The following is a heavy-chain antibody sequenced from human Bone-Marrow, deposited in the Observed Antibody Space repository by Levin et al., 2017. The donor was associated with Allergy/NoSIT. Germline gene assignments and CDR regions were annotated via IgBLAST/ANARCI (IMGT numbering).Heavy chain of an antibody. CDR1: GFSFSYYG. Sequence: PGGSLRLSCAASGFSFSYYGIHWVRQAPGKGLEWVAFISYDGDKKNYVDSVKGRFTISRDNSNNTLFLQMNSLRSEDTAVYYCAKDEAAAGFYYYYGMDVWGQGTTVTVSS. J-gene: IGHJ6*02. CDR3: AKDEAAAGFYYYYGMDV. D-gene: IGHD6-13*01. V-gene: IGHV3-30*18. CDR2: ISYDGDKK.